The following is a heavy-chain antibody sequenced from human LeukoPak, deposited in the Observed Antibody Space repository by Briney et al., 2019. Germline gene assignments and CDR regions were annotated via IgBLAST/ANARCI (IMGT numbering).Heavy chain of an antibody. CDR1: GFTLSSYR. Sequence: PGGSLRLSCAASGFTLSSYRMSWVRQAPGKGLEWVANIKQDGSEKYYVDSVKGRFTISRDNPKNSLYLQMNSLRAEDTAVYYCARDWGSDAFDIWGQGTMVTVSS. D-gene: IGHD3-16*01. J-gene: IGHJ3*02. CDR3: ARDWGSDAFDI. V-gene: IGHV3-7*04. CDR2: IKQDGSEK.